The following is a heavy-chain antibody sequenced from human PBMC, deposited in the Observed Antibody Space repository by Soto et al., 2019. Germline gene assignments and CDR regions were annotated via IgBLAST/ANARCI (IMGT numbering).Heavy chain of an antibody. D-gene: IGHD6-6*01. Sequence: GGSLRLSCAASGFTFSSYAMAWVRQAPGKGLEWVSSISGSGDRTYYADSVKGRFTISRDNSKNTLSLQMDRLRAEDTALYYCARGPYTSSSEWFDPWGQGTLVTVSS. CDR2: ISGSGDRT. J-gene: IGHJ5*02. CDR3: ARGPYTSSSEWFDP. V-gene: IGHV3-23*01. CDR1: GFTFSSYA.